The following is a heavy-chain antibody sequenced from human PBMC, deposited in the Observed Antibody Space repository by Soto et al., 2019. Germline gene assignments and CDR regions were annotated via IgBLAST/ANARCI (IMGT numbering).Heavy chain of an antibody. CDR2: VHGGGST. Sequence: VQLVESGGGLIQPGGSLRLSCAASGFTVSNNHMTWVRQAAGKGLELVSFVHGGGSTSYADSVKGRFTISRDNSKNTLYLQMDSLTAEDTAIYYCAGRLTTAASLDYCGRGSLVTVSS. V-gene: IGHV3-53*01. D-gene: IGHD3-16*01. CDR1: GFTVSNNH. J-gene: IGHJ4*02. CDR3: AGRLTTAASLDY.